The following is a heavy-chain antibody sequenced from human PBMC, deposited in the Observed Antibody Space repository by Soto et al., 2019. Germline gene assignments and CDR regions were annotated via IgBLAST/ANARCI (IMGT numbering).Heavy chain of an antibody. D-gene: IGHD4-17*01. CDR2: LYYSGST. J-gene: IGHJ6*02. CDR1: GGSLSSGHYY. Sequence: QVQLQESGPGLVKPSQTLSLTCSLSGGSLSSGHYYWTWIRQPPGKGLEWIGYLYYSGSTYYNPSLKSRLTISKDRTKNQFSLNLTSVTAADTAVYYCARAGATTAAGYYYYGLDVWGQGTTVTVSS. V-gene: IGHV4-30-4*01. CDR3: ARAGATTAAGYYYYGLDV.